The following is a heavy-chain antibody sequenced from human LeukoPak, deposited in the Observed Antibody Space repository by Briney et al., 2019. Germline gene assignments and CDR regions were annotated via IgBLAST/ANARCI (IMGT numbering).Heavy chain of an antibody. J-gene: IGHJ4*02. V-gene: IGHV3-48*03. CDR3: AEDYYENSGYYYGLFDY. Sequence: GGSLRLSCAASGFTFSSYEMNWVRQAPGKGLEWVSYISSSGSTIYYADSVKGRFTISRDNAKNSLYLQMNSLRAEDAAVYYCAEDYYENSGYYYGLFDYWGQGTLVTVSS. CDR1: GFTFSSYE. D-gene: IGHD3-22*01. CDR2: ISSSGSTI.